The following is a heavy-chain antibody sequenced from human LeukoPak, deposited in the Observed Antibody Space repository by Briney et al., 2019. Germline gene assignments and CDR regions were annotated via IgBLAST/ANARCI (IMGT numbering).Heavy chain of an antibody. J-gene: IGHJ4*02. CDR3: ARPGLPYYFDY. CDR2: IYPGDSDT. V-gene: IGHV5-51*01. Sequence: GGSLRLSCEASGYSFPIYWIGWVRQMPGKGLGWMGIIYPGDSDTRYSPSFQGQVTISADKSISTAYLQWSSLKASDTAMYYCARPGLPYYFDYWGQGTLVTVSS. D-gene: IGHD2-21*02. CDR1: GYSFPIYW.